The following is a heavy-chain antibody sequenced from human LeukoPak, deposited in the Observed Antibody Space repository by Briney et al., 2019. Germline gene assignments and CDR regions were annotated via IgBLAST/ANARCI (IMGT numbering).Heavy chain of an antibody. CDR2: INLNSGGT. Sequence: ASVKVSCKASGYTFTGYYMHWVRQAPGQGLEWMGWINLNSGGTNFAQNFQGRVTMTRDTSISTAYMELSSLRSDDTAVYYCARSTELRLGELSFEDYWGQGTLVTVSS. J-gene: IGHJ4*02. D-gene: IGHD3-16*02. V-gene: IGHV1-2*02. CDR3: ARSTELRLGELSFEDY. CDR1: GYTFTGYY.